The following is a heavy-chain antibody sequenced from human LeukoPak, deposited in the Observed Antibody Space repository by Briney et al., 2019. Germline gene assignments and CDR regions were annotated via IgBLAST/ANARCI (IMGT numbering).Heavy chain of an antibody. CDR3: ARDRRRRDGYNGWAHFDY. Sequence: PSETLSLTCTVSGGSISSYYWSWIRQPPGKGLEWIGYIYYSGSTNYNSSLKSRVTISVDTSKNQFSLKLSSVTAADTAVYYCARDRRRRDGYNGWAHFDYWGQGTLVTVSS. D-gene: IGHD5-24*01. V-gene: IGHV4-59*01. CDR1: GGSISSYY. J-gene: IGHJ4*02. CDR2: IYYSGST.